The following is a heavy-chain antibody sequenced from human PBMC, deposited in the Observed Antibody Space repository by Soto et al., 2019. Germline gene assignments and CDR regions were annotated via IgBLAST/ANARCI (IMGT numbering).Heavy chain of an antibody. J-gene: IGHJ6*02. CDR1: GYTFTSYY. Sequence: ASLKVYCKAAGYTFTSYYMHWVRQAPGQGLEWMGIINPSGGSTSYAQKFQGRVTMTRDTSTSTVYMELSSLRSEDTAVYYCARGSRNYYGMDVWGQGTTVTVSS. CDR2: INPSGGST. V-gene: IGHV1-46*01. CDR3: ARGSRNYYGMDV.